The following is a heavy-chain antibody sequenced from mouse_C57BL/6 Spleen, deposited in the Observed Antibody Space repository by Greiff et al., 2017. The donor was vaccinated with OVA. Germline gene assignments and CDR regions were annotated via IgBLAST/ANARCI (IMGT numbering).Heavy chain of an antibody. D-gene: IGHD2-5*01. V-gene: IGHV5-17*01. CDR1: GFTFSDYG. CDR2: ISSGSSTI. CDR3: ASPDYSNYVGFAY. Sequence: DVKLVESGGGLVKPGGSLKLSCAASGFTFSDYGMHWVRQAPEKGLEWVAYISSGSSTIYYADTVKGRFTISRDNAKNTLFLQMTSLRSEDTAMYYCASPDYSNYVGFAYWGQGTLVTVSA. J-gene: IGHJ3*01.